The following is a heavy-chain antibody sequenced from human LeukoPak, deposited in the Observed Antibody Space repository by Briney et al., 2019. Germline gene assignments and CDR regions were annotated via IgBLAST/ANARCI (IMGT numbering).Heavy chain of an antibody. D-gene: IGHD3-10*01. Sequence: SETLSLTCSVSGGSISSSTYYWGCIRQPPGKGLEWIGSIYYSGSTYYNPSLKSRVTISVDTSKNQFSLKLSSVTAVDTAVYYCARGRGEGRGISMIRGVRAPSYNWFDPWGHGTLVTVSS. J-gene: IGHJ5*02. CDR3: ARGRGEGRGISMIRGVRAPSYNWFDP. CDR1: GGSISSSTYY. V-gene: IGHV4-39*07. CDR2: IYYSGST.